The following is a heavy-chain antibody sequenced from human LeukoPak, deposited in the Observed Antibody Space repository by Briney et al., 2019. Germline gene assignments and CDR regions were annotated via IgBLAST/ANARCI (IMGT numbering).Heavy chain of an antibody. CDR1: GVSISSSNSY. J-gene: IGHJ4*02. V-gene: IGHV4-39*01. CDR2: IYYSGNT. CDR3: ARQTGSGLFILP. D-gene: IGHD3/OR15-3a*01. Sequence: PSETLSLTCTVSGVSISSSNSYWGWIRQPPGKGLESIVSIYYSGNTYSNASLKSLVSISIATSKNQFSLRLTSVTAAVTAVYYCARQTGSGLFILPGGQGTLVTVSS.